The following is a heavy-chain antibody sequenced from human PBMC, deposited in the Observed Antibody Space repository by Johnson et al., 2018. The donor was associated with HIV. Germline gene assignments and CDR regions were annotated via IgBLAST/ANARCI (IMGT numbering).Heavy chain of an antibody. Sequence: VQLVESGGGLVQPGGSLRLSCAASGFSFSDYYMNWIRQAPGKGLEWVSLISWDGGSTYYADSVKGRFTMSRDNSKNSLYLQMNSLRAEDTALYYCVREGGYSSSWYGGYGREDAFDIWGQGTMVTVSS. D-gene: IGHD6-13*01. V-gene: IGHV3-43D*03. J-gene: IGHJ3*02. CDR3: VREGGYSSSWYGGYGREDAFDI. CDR2: ISWDGGST. CDR1: GFSFSDYY.